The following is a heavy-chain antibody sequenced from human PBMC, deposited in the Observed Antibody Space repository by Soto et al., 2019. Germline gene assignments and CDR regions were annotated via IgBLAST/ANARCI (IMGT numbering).Heavy chain of an antibody. D-gene: IGHD1-1*01. V-gene: IGHV4-34*01. CDR3: ARVDRGTATTVVDAFDI. J-gene: IGHJ3*02. CDR2: RSHSGGT. CDR1: GGSVNSGNYY. Sequence: QVQLQQGGAGLLKPSETLSLTCAVFGGSVNSGNYYWSWIRQPPGKGLEWIGERSHSGGTHFNPSPQRRVSISVDTSKNQCSLKMSSVTAADTALYYCARVDRGTATTVVDAFDIWGPGTMVTVSS.